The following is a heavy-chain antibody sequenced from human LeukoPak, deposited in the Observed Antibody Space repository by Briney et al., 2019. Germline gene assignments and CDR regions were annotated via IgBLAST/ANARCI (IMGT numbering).Heavy chain of an antibody. CDR1: GGSISRSSYY. D-gene: IGHD4-17*01. CDR2: IHYSGST. V-gene: IGHV4-39*01. CDR3: GRRTVTTSDDVFDI. Sequence: SETLSLTCTVAGGSISRSSYYWGWIRQPPGKELECIGSIHYSGSTYYNPSLKSRVTISVDTSKNQFSLKLSSVTAADTAVYHCGRRTVTTSDDVFDIWGQGTMVTVSS. J-gene: IGHJ3*02.